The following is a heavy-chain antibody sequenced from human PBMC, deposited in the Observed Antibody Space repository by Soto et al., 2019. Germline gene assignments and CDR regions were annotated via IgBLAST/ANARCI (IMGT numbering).Heavy chain of an antibody. CDR1: GDYIGSGGYF. J-gene: IGHJ4*02. Sequence: QLQLQESGPGLVRPSETLSLTCAVSGDYIGSGGYFWGWTRQSPGKGLEWIASIGPGGNSNDNPSLKSRVPISSDASTDPLSRTVTSVTAADTAIYYCARHLGPTGVMDWGKGLLVTVSS. V-gene: IGHV4-39*01. CDR3: ARHLGPTGVMD. D-gene: IGHD3-16*01. CDR2: IGPGGNS.